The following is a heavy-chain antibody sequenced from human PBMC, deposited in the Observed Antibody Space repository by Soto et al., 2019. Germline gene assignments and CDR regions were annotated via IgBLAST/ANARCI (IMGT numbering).Heavy chain of an antibody. CDR2: IYYSGST. D-gene: IGHD2-2*01. J-gene: IGHJ5*02. Sequence: SETLSLTCTVSGGSISSGGYYWSWIRQHPGKGLEWIGYIYYSGSTYYNPSLTSRVTISVDTSKNQFSLKLSSVTAADTAVYYRARGGPAARGIWFDPWGQGTLVTVSS. CDR1: GGSISSGGYY. V-gene: IGHV4-31*03. CDR3: ARGGPAARGIWFDP.